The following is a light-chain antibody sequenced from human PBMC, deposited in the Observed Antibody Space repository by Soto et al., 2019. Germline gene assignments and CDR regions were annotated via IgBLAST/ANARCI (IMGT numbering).Light chain of an antibody. J-gene: IGLJ2*01. CDR2: EGS. CDR3: CSYAGSSTPSVVV. CDR1: SSDVGSYNL. V-gene: IGLV2-23*01. Sequence: QSALTQPASVSGSPGQSITISCTGTSSDVGSYNLVSWYQQHPGKAPKLMIYEGSKRPSGVSNRFSGSKSGNTASLTISGLQAEDEADYYCCSYAGSSTPSVVVFGGGTQLTVL.